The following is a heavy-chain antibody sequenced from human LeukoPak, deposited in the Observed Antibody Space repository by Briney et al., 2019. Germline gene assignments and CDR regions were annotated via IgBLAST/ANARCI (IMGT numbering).Heavy chain of an antibody. Sequence: PGGSLRLSCAAYGFTFSNYRMHWVRQAQGNGLVWVSRIESGRTTKKYADSVKGRFTISRDNAKNSLYLQMSSLRGEDTAVYYCAIAAYMSSPDYWGQGTLVTVSS. V-gene: IGHV3-74*01. CDR2: IESGRTTK. J-gene: IGHJ4*02. CDR3: AIAAYMSSPDY. D-gene: IGHD6-6*01. CDR1: GFTFSNYR.